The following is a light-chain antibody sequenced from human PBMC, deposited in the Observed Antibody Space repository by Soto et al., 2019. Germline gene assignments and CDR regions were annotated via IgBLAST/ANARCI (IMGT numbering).Light chain of an antibody. CDR1: QTVSSS. V-gene: IGKV3D-15*01. CDR2: AAS. CDR3: QQYNHWPLT. J-gene: IGKJ4*01. Sequence: EIVSTQSPGTLSLSPGERATLSCRASQTVSSSFLAWYQQTPGQAPRLLIYAASSRATGIPARFSGSGSGTEFTLTISGLQSEDFAVYYCQQYNHWPLTFGGGTKVDIK.